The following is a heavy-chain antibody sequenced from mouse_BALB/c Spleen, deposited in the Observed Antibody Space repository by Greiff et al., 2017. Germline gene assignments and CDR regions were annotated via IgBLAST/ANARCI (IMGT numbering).Heavy chain of an antibody. CDR3: ARDDGSSYRFAY. V-gene: IGHV2-9*02. D-gene: IGHD1-1*01. CDR1: GFSLTSYG. Sequence: VKLVESGPGLVAPSQSLSITCTVSGFSLTSYGVHWVRQPPGKGLEWLGVIWAGGSTNYNSALMSRLSISKDNSKSQVFLKMNSLQTDDTAMYYCARDDGSSYRFAYWGQGTLVTVSA. J-gene: IGHJ3*01. CDR2: IWAGGST.